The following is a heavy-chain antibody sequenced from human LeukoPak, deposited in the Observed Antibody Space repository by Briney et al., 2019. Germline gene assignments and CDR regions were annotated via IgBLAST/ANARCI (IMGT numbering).Heavy chain of an antibody. Sequence: TLSLTCTVSGGSISSGGYYWSWIRQHPGKGLEWIVYIYYSGSTYYNPSLKSRVTISVDTSKNQFSLKLSSVTAADTAVYYCARDGVADSRGGPAVRGWFDPWGQGTLVTVSS. D-gene: IGHD2-15*01. V-gene: IGHV4-31*03. CDR2: IYYSGST. J-gene: IGHJ5*02. CDR3: ARDGVADSRGGPAVRGWFDP. CDR1: GGSISSGGYY.